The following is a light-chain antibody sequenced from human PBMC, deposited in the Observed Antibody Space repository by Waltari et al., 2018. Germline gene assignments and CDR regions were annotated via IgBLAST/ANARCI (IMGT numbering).Light chain of an antibody. CDR1: SSDVGGYNY. J-gene: IGLJ2*01. Sequence: QSALTQPRSVAGSLGQSVTISCSGTSSDVGGYNYVSWYQQHPGKAPKLIIYDINKLPSGVPDRCSGSKSGNTASLAISRLQSDDEADYYCCSYAGIYTLAFGGGTKLTVL. CDR2: DIN. V-gene: IGLV2-11*01. CDR3: CSYAGIYTLA.